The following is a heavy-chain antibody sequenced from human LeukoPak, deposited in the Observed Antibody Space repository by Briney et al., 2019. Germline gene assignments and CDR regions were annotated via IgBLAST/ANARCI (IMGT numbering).Heavy chain of an antibody. CDR3: ARVEGRCSAGSCYRYFDD. CDR2: ISYDGSNQ. CDR1: GFTFSSYG. V-gene: IGHV3-30*03. Sequence: GGSLRLSCAASGFTFSSYGMHWVRQAPGKGLEWVAIISYDGSNQYYSDSVKGRFTISRDNSKNTLYLQMNSLRAEDTAVYYCARVEGRCSAGSCYRYFDDWGQGTLVTVSS. D-gene: IGHD2-15*01. J-gene: IGHJ4*02.